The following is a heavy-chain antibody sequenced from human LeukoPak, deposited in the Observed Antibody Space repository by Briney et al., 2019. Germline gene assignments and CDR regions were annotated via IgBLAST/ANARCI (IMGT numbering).Heavy chain of an antibody. Sequence: SETLSLTCAVYGGSFSGYYWSWIRQPPGKGLEWIGEINHSGSTNYNPSLKSRVTISVDTSKNQFSLKLSSVTAADTAVYYCARQLVVPAAVPYDAFDIWGQGTMVTVSS. D-gene: IGHD2-2*01. V-gene: IGHV4-34*01. CDR3: ARQLVVPAAVPYDAFDI. CDR1: GGSFSGYY. J-gene: IGHJ3*02. CDR2: INHSGST.